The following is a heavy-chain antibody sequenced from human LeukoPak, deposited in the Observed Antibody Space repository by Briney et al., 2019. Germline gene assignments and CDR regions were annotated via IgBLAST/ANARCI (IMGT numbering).Heavy chain of an antibody. J-gene: IGHJ5*02. Sequence: QPGGSLRLSCAASGFTFSSYAMSWVRQAPGKGLEWVSAISGSGGSTYYADSVKGRFTISRDNSKNTLYLQMSTLRAEDTAVYYCARGIATGIDFFDPWGQGTLVTVSS. CDR1: GFTFSSYA. CDR3: ARGIATGIDFFDP. CDR2: ISGSGGST. V-gene: IGHV3-23*01. D-gene: IGHD6-13*01.